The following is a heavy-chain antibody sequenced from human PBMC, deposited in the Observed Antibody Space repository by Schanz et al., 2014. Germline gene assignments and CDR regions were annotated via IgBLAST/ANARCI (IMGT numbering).Heavy chain of an antibody. CDR3: ASKGLTTDAFDI. Sequence: QVQLQESGPGLVKPSDTLSLTCAVSGYSINTSDWWGWIRQPPGKGLEWIGYIYYSGSTYYNPSLKSRVTMSVDTPKTQSSRKLRSVTAVDTAVYYCASKGLTTDAFDIWGQGTMVTVSS. CDR1: GYSINTSDW. J-gene: IGHJ3*02. D-gene: IGHD2-8*01. CDR2: IYYSGST. V-gene: IGHV4-28*07.